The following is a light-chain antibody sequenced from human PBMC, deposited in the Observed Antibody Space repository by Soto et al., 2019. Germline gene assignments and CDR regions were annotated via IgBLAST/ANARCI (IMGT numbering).Light chain of an antibody. CDR1: SSDVGGYNY. J-gene: IGLJ1*01. V-gene: IGLV2-14*03. Sequence: QSVLTQPASVSGSPGQSITISCTGTSSDVGGYNYVSWYQQHPGKGPKLMIYEVSNRPSGVSNRFSGSKSGNTATLTISGLQAEDEADYYCSSYTSITTRVFGTGTKVTVL. CDR3: SSYTSITTRV. CDR2: EVS.